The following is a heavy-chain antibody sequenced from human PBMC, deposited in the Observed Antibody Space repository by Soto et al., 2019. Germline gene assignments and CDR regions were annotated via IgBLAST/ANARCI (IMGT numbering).Heavy chain of an antibody. CDR1: GGTFSSYA. Sequence: QVQLVQSGAEVKKPGSSVKVSCKASGGTFSSYAISWVRQAPGQGLEWMGGIIPIFGTANYAQKFQGRVPITADKSTSTAYMELSSLRSEDTAVYYCAGGYDSSGYYLYYFDYWGQGTLVTVSS. D-gene: IGHD3-22*01. CDR3: AGGYDSSGYYLYYFDY. V-gene: IGHV1-69*06. CDR2: IIPIFGTA. J-gene: IGHJ4*02.